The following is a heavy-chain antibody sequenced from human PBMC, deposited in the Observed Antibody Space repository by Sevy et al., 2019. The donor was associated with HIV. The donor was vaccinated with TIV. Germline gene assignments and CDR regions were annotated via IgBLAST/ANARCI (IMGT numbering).Heavy chain of an antibody. CDR3: AREGCTQPHDY. J-gene: IGHJ4*02. V-gene: IGHV3-23*01. Sequence: GSLRLSCAASGFTFAKYSMSWVRQAPGKGLEWVSTFSFGCGRINYADSVKGRFTISADDSKNTLFLQMNSLRAEDTATYFCAREGCTQPHDYWGQGTLVTVSS. CDR1: GFTFAKYS. D-gene: IGHD2-8*01. CDR2: FSFGCGRI.